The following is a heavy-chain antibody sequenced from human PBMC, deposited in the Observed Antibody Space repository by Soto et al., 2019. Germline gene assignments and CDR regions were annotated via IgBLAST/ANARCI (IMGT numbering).Heavy chain of an antibody. D-gene: IGHD2-2*01. CDR1: GFTFSNFA. J-gene: IGHJ4*02. Sequence: PGVSLRLSCSASGFTFSNFAMHWVRQAPGKGLEYVSGITSNGDNTYHADSVQGRFTISRDNSKSTLYLQMTSLRVEDTAVYYCVKGNQLLRYYFEYWGRGALVTVSS. CDR3: VKGNQLLRYYFEY. V-gene: IGHV3-64D*06. CDR2: ITSNGDNT.